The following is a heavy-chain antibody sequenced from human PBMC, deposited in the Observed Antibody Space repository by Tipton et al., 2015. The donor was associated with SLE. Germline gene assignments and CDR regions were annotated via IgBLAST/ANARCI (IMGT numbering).Heavy chain of an antibody. J-gene: IGHJ4*02. CDR3: ARSRDPFASSWYYFDY. Sequence: TLSLTCTVSGVSFSTDSYFWGWIRQPPGKGLEWIGSVYYTGSTFYNPSLKSRVTISVDTSKKQFSLRLSSVTAADTAIFYCARSRDPFASSWYYFDYWGQGTLVTVSS. CDR1: GVSFSTDSYF. V-gene: IGHV4-39*07. D-gene: IGHD6-13*01. CDR2: VYYTGST.